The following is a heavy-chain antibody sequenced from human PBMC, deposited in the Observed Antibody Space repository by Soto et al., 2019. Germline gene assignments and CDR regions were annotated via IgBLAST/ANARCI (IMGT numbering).Heavy chain of an antibody. V-gene: IGHV5-51*01. D-gene: IGHD2-15*01. Sequence: GESLKISCKGSGDSFTSYWIGWVRQMPGKGLEWMGIIYPGDSDTRYSPSFQGQVTISADKSISTAYLQWSSLKASDTAMYYCARSLYCSGGSCYHVGSYSMDVWGQGTTVTVSS. CDR2: IYPGDSDT. CDR3: ARSLYCSGGSCYHVGSYSMDV. J-gene: IGHJ6*02. CDR1: GDSFTSYW.